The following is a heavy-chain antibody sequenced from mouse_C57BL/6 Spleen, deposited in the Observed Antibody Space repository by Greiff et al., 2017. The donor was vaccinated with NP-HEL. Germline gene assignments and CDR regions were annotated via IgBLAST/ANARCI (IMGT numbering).Heavy chain of an antibody. D-gene: IGHD1-1*01. CDR3: ARWGTTV. J-gene: IGHJ4*01. Sequence: VQLQQSGAELVWPGTSVKVSCKASGYAFTNYLIEWVKQRPGQGLEWIGVINPGSGGTNYNEKFKGKATLTADKSSSTAYMQLSSLTSEDSAVYFCARWGTTVWGQGTSVTVSS. V-gene: IGHV1-54*01. CDR2: INPGSGGT. CDR1: GYAFTNYL.